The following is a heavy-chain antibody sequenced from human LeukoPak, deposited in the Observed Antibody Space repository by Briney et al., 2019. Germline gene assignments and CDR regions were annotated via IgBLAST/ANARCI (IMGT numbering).Heavy chain of an antibody. J-gene: IGHJ4*02. Sequence: PSETLSLTCTVSGGSISSSSYYWGWIRQPPGKGLEWIGSIYYSGSTYYNPSLKSRVTISVDTSKNQFSLKLSSVTAADTAFYYCATPWDSSGYFDWGQGTLVTVSS. CDR3: ATPWDSSGYFD. CDR1: GGSISSSSYY. V-gene: IGHV4-39*07. D-gene: IGHD3-22*01. CDR2: IYYSGST.